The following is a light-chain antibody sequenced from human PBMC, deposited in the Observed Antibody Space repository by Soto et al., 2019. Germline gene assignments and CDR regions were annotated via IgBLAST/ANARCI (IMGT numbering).Light chain of an antibody. CDR2: GAS. Sequence: VLTQSPGTLSLSPGEIATLSCRASQSVSNNYLAWYQQKPGQAPRLVIYGASNRATGIPDRFSASGSGTDFTLTISRLEPEDCAVYYCQQYISSPLTFGQGTKVEIK. CDR1: QSVSNNY. J-gene: IGKJ1*01. V-gene: IGKV3-20*01. CDR3: QQYISSPLT.